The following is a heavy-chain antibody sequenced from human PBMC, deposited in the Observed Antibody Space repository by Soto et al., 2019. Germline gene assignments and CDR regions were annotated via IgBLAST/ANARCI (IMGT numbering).Heavy chain of an antibody. CDR3: AKVKSIGGISL. CDR2: ISGSGST. D-gene: IGHD3-16*01. Sequence: PGGSLRLSCAASGFTFSTYAMTWVRQAPGKGLAWLSSISGSGSTYYADSVKGRFTISRDNSKNTLYLQMNSLRAEDTAVYYCAKVKSIGGISLWGGGPRVTVPS. J-gene: IGHJ4*02. CDR1: GFTFSTYA. V-gene: IGHV3-23*01.